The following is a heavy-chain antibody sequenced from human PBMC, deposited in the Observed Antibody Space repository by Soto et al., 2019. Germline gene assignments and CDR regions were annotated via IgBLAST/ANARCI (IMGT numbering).Heavy chain of an antibody. D-gene: IGHD3-9*01. Sequence: QVQLVQSGAEVKKPGASVKVSCKASGYTFTSYAMHWVRQAPGQRLEWMGWINAGNGNTKYSQKFQGRVTITRDTSASTAYMELSSLRSEDTAVYYCARANYAILTGYPTAPDYWGQGTLVTVSS. CDR2: INAGNGNT. V-gene: IGHV1-3*01. CDR1: GYTFTSYA. J-gene: IGHJ4*02. CDR3: ARANYAILTGYPTAPDY.